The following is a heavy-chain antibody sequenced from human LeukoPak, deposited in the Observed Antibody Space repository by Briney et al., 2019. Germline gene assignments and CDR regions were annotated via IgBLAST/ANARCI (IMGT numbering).Heavy chain of an antibody. V-gene: IGHV1-18*01. CDR1: GYTFTSYG. CDR2: ISAYNGNT. J-gene: IGHJ4*02. D-gene: IGHD3-22*01. Sequence: SVKVSCKASGYTFTSYGISWVRQAPGQGLEWMGWISAYNGNTNYAQKLQGRVTMTTDTSTSTAYMELRSLRSDDTAVYYCARTENYYDSSGFPGINYFDYWGQGTLVTVSS. CDR3: ARTENYYDSSGFPGINYFDY.